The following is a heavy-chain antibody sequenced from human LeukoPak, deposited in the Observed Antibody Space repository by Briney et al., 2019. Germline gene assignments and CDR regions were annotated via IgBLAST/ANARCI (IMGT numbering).Heavy chain of an antibody. Sequence: GASVKVSCKASGYTFNSYGITWVRQAPGQGLQWVGWISAKNGNTNYAQKFEGRVTMTTDTSTSTVYMELRSLRSDDTAVYYCARPCSGGSCYQSWGQGTLVTVSS. CDR2: ISAKNGNT. D-gene: IGHD2-15*01. J-gene: IGHJ4*02. CDR3: ARPCSGGSCYQS. CDR1: GYTFNSYG. V-gene: IGHV1-18*01.